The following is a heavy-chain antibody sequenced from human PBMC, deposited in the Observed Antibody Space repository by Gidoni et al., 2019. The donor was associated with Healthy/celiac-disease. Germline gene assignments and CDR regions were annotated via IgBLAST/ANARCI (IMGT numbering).Heavy chain of an antibody. V-gene: IGHV3-9*01. CDR1: GFTFDDYA. CDR2: ISWNSGSI. Sequence: EVQLVESGGGLVQPGRSLRLSCAASGFTFDDYAMHWVRQAPGKGLEWVSGISWNSGSIGYADSVKGRFTISRDNAKNSLYLQMNSLRAEDTALYYCAKGKGIAAAPFDYWGQGTLVTVSS. CDR3: AKGKGIAAAPFDY. D-gene: IGHD6-13*01. J-gene: IGHJ4*02.